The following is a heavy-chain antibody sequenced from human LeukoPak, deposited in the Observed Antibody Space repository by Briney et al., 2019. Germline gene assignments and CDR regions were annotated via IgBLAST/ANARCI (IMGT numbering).Heavy chain of an antibody. CDR2: INHSGST. CDR1: GGSFSGYY. J-gene: IGHJ4*02. V-gene: IGHV4-34*01. CDR3: ARGPNNLDHFDY. D-gene: IGHD3-3*01. Sequence: SETLSLTCAVYGGSFSGYYWSWIRQPPGKGLEWIGEINHSGSTNYNPSLKSRVTISVDTSKNQFSLKLSSVTAADTAVYYCARGPNNLDHFDYWGQGTLVTVSS.